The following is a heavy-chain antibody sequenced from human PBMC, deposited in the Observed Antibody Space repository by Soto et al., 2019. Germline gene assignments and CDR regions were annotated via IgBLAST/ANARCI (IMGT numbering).Heavy chain of an antibody. J-gene: IGHJ4*02. D-gene: IGHD1-26*01. CDR2: ITSSGSTT. CDR1: GFTFSSFE. V-gene: IGHV3-48*03. CDR3: SRVRVGALDY. Sequence: PGGSLRLSCAASGFTFSSFEMNWVRQAPGKGLEYVSYITSSGSTTYYGDSVKGRFTISRDNAKNTLYLQMNSLRAEDTAAYYCSRVRVGALDYWGQGTLVTVSS.